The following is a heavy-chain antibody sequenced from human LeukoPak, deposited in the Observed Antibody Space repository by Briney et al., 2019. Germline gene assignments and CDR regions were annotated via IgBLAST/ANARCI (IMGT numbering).Heavy chain of an antibody. CDR1: GFTVSSNY. J-gene: IGHJ4*02. V-gene: IGHV3-53*01. CDR3: ARIDGYNCLDY. D-gene: IGHD5-24*01. Sequence: GGSLRLSCAASGFTVSSNYMSWVRQAPGKGLEWVSVIYSGGSTYYADSVKGRFTIFRDNSKNTLYLQMNSLRAEDTAVYYCARIDGYNCLDYWGQGTLVTVSS. CDR2: IYSGGST.